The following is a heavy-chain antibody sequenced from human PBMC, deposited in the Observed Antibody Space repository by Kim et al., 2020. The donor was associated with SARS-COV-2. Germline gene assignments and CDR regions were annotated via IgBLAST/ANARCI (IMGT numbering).Heavy chain of an antibody. D-gene: IGHD3-16*02. V-gene: IGHV4-34*01. CDR2: INHSGST. CDR1: GGSFSGYY. CDR3: AREPRRINYRKSNNWFDP. J-gene: IGHJ5*02. Sequence: SETLSLTCAVYGGSFSGYYWSWIRQPPGKGLEWIGEINHSGSTNYNPSLKSRVTISVDTSKNQFSLKLSSVTAADTAVYYCAREPRRINYRKSNNWFDPWGQGTLVTVSS.